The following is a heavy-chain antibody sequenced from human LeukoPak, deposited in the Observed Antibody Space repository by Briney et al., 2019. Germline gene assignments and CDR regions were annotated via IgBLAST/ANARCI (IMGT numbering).Heavy chain of an antibody. CDR2: IKQDGSEK. Sequence: PGGSLRLSCAASGFTFSSYWMSWVRQAPGKGLEWVANIKQDGSEKYYVDSVKGRFTISRDNAKNSLYLQMNSLRAEDTAVYYCARPPARITFGGANEDYWGQGTLVTVSS. D-gene: IGHD3-16*01. CDR3: ARPPARITFGGANEDY. V-gene: IGHV3-7*03. CDR1: GFTFSSYW. J-gene: IGHJ4*02.